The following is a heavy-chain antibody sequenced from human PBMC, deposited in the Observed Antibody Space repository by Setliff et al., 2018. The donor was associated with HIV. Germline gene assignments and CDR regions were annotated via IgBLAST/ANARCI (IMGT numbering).Heavy chain of an antibody. CDR3: ARLGGGSGWYGLDC. CDR2: IHPGDSDT. CDR1: GYSFNSYW. Sequence: ESLKISCKGSGYSFNSYWIAWVRQMPGKGLEWMGIIHPGDSDTRYSPSFQGQVTMSADKSISTAYLQWSILKASDTAMYYCARLGGGSGWYGLDCWGQGTLVTVSS. J-gene: IGHJ4*02. D-gene: IGHD6-19*01. V-gene: IGHV5-51*01.